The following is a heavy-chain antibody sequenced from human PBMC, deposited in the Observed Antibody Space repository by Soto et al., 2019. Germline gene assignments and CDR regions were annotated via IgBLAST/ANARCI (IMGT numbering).Heavy chain of an antibody. CDR1: GGSFSGYY. D-gene: IGHD3-3*01. V-gene: IGHV4-34*01. CDR2: IDHSGYT. J-gene: IGHJ5*02. CDR3: ARVRDWFDP. Sequence: SETLSLTCAVYGGSFSGYYWNWIRQPPGKGPEWIGEIDHSGYTNYNPSLKSRVTISVDTSKNQFSLRLTSVTAADTAVYYCARVRDWFDPWGQGTLVTVSS.